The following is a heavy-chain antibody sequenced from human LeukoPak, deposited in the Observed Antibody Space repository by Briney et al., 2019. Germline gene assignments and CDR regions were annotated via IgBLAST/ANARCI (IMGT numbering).Heavy chain of an antibody. CDR2: ISGSGGST. D-gene: IGHD5-18*01. J-gene: IGHJ4*02. Sequence: PGGSLRLSCAVSGFTFSTYAMNWVRQAPGKGLEWVSVISGSGGSTYYADSVKGRFTISRDNSKNTLYLQMNSLTVEDTAVYYCAKAGYTYGGYFDHWGQGTLVTVSS. CDR3: AKAGYTYGGYFDH. V-gene: IGHV3-23*01. CDR1: GFTFSTYA.